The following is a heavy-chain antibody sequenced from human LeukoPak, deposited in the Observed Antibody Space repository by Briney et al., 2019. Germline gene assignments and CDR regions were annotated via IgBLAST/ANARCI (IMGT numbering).Heavy chain of an antibody. CDR3: ARGGNLEN. J-gene: IGHJ4*02. Sequence: QPGGSLRLSCAASGFTFSSFEMNWVRQAPGKGLEWVSYISGSGTIYYADSVKGRFTISRDNAKNSLYLQMNSLRAEDTAVYYCARGGNLENWGGGTLVTVSS. V-gene: IGHV3-48*03. CDR1: GFTFSSFE. CDR2: ISGSGTI. D-gene: IGHD1-14*01.